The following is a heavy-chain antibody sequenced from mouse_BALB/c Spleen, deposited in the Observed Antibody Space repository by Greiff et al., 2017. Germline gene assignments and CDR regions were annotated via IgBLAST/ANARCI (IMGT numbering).Heavy chain of an antibody. D-gene: IGHD1-1*01. CDR2: IDPENGDT. CDR1: GFNIKDYY. Sequence: EVQLQQSGAELVRSGASVKLSCTASGFNIKDYYMHWVKQRPEQGLEWIGWIDPENGDTEYAPKFQGKATMTADTSSNTAYLQLSSLTSEDTAVYYCNAYYYGSSYLAWFAYWGQGTLVTVSA. V-gene: IGHV14-4*02. J-gene: IGHJ3*01. CDR3: NAYYYGSSYLAWFAY.